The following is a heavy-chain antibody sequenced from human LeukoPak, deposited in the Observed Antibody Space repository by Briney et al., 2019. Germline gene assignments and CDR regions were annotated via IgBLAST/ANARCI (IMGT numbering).Heavy chain of an antibody. CDR3: ARVFWSGYSYFDY. CDR2: IYHSGST. Sequence: PSETLSLTCAVYGGSFSGYYWDWIRQPPGKGLEWIGSIYHSGSTYYNPSLKSRVTISVDTSKNQFSLKLSSVTAADTAVYYCARVFWSGYSYFDYWGQGTLVTVSS. CDR1: GGSFSGYY. D-gene: IGHD3-3*01. J-gene: IGHJ4*02. V-gene: IGHV4-38-2*01.